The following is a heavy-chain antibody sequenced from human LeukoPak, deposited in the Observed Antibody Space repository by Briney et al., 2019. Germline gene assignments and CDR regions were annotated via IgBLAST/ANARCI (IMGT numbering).Heavy chain of an antibody. CDR3: ARDKVTMVRGVKYTYFDY. CDR1: GGSISSGGYS. D-gene: IGHD3-10*01. CDR2: IYHSGST. Sequence: SETLSLTCAVSGGSISSGGYSWSWIRQPPGKGLEWIGYIYHSGSTYYNPSLKSRVTISVDRSKNQFSLKLSSVTAADTDVYYCARDKVTMVRGVKYTYFDYWGQGTLVTVSS. V-gene: IGHV4-30-2*01. J-gene: IGHJ4*02.